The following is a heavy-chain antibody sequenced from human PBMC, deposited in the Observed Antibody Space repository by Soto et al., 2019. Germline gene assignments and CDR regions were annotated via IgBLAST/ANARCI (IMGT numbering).Heavy chain of an antibody. J-gene: IGHJ4*02. Sequence: EVQLVESGGGLVQPGRSLRLSCAGSGFTFDDYAMHWVRQVPGKGLEWVSGISWNSGGIGFADSVKGRFPISRDNAKHSLYLQMNSLRPEDTAFYYCVKSWGVFGSASFFDHWGKGTLVTVSS. CDR1: GFTFDDYA. CDR2: ISWNSGGI. V-gene: IGHV3-9*01. CDR3: VKSWGVFGSASFFDH. D-gene: IGHD3-16*01.